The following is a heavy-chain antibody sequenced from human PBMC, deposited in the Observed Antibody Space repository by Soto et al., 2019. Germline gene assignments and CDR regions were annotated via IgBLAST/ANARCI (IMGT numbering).Heavy chain of an antibody. D-gene: IGHD5-12*01. CDR2: ITGSGGTT. CDR1: GFTLSSHI. V-gene: IGHV3-23*01. J-gene: IGHJ4*02. CDR3: IGGYNT. Sequence: EVQLLDSGGGLVQPGGSLRLSCAASGFTLSSHIMIWVRQAPGKGLEWISGITGSGGTTYYADSVKGRFTISRDDSKNTLYLQMNSLRAEDTAMYYCIGGYNTGDQGILVTVSS.